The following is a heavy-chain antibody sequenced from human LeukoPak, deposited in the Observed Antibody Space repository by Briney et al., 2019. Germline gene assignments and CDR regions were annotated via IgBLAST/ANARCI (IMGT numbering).Heavy chain of an antibody. J-gene: IGHJ4*02. Sequence: GGSLRLSCVASGFTFSSYAMSWVRQAPGKGLEWVSAISGSGGSTYYADSVKGRFTISRDNSKNTLYLQMNSLRAEDTAVYYCAKGEHIVVVTATFDHWGQGTLVTVSS. CDR3: AKGEHIVVVTATFDH. D-gene: IGHD2-21*02. V-gene: IGHV3-23*01. CDR1: GFTFSSYA. CDR2: ISGSGGST.